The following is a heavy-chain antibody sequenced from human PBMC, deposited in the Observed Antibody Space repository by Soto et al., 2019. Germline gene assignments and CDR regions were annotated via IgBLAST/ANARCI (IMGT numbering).Heavy chain of an antibody. V-gene: IGHV1-46*01. D-gene: IGHD3-3*01. Sequence: ASVKVSCKASGYTFTSYYMHWVRQAPGQGLEWMGIINPSGGSTSYAQKFQGRVTMTRDTSTSTVYMELSSLRSEDTAVYYCAIETGALEGRPSFSSQHYGVDVWG. CDR3: AIETGALEGRPSFSSQHYGVDV. CDR1: GYTFTSYY. J-gene: IGHJ6*02. CDR2: INPSGGST.